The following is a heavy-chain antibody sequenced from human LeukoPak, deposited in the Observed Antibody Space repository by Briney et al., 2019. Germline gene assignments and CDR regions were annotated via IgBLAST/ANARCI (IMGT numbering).Heavy chain of an antibody. D-gene: IGHD3-22*01. CDR3: AGWVNYYYDSSGYYTSPGTYYFDY. CDR1: GGSISSGGYS. J-gene: IGHJ4*02. Sequence: SETLSLTCAVSGGSISSGGYSWSWIRQPPGKGLEWIGYIYHSGSTYYNPSLKSRVTISVDRSKNQFSLKLSSVTAADTAVYYCAGWVNYYYDSSGYYTSPGTYYFDYWGQGTLVTVSS. CDR2: IYHSGST. V-gene: IGHV4-30-2*01.